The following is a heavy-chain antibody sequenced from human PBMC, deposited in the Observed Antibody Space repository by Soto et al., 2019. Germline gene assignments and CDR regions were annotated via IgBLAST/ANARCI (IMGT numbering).Heavy chain of an antibody. V-gene: IGHV3-23*01. CDR1: GFLFSNYA. D-gene: IGHD4-4*01. J-gene: IGHJ6*02. Sequence: GGSLRLSCAASGFLFSNYAMNWVRQAPGKGLEWVSSISGNGGSTYYAGSVKGRFSVSRDKSKNTVDLQMNSLRDEDTAVYYCGKGLDSYYYYGMDVWGQGTTVTVPS. CDR3: GKGLDSYYYYGMDV. CDR2: ISGNGGST.